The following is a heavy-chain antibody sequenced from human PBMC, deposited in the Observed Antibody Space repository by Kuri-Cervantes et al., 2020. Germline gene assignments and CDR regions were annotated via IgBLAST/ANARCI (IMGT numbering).Heavy chain of an antibody. D-gene: IGHD3-10*01. CDR3: ARGWGDWRNYYYYYGMDV. V-gene: IGHV4-4*02. CDR1: GGSTSSSNW. J-gene: IGHJ6*02. Sequence: GSLRLSCAVSGGSTSSSNWWSWVRQPPGKGLEWIGEIYHSGSTNYNPSLKSRVTISVDKSKNQFSLKLSSVTAADTAVYYCARGWGDWRNYYYYYGMDVWGQGTTVTVSS. CDR2: IYHSGST.